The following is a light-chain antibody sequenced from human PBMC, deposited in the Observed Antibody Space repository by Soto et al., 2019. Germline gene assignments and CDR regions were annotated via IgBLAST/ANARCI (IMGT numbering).Light chain of an antibody. J-gene: IGLJ2*01. Sequence: QSVLTQPPSASGSPGQRVTIYCSGSSSNIETNLVHWYQHLPGASPRLLIYNNDQRPSGVPDRFSASKSGTSASLAISGLRSEDEGDYYSTARDDTITASVLGGAAEPTVL. CDR1: SSNIETNL. CDR3: TARDDTITASV. V-gene: IGLV1-47*02. CDR2: NND.